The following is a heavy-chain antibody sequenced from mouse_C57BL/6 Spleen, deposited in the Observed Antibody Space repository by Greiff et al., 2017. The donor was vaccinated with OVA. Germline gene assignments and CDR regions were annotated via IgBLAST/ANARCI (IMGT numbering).Heavy chain of an antibody. CDR1: GYTFTDYN. V-gene: IGHV1-18*01. Sequence: EVKLMESGPELVKPGASVKIPCKASGYTFTDYNMDWVKQSHGKSLEWIGDINPNNGGTIYNQKFKGKATLTVDKSSSTAYMELRSLTSEDTAVYYCARKTTVPLYYAMDYWGQGTSVPVSS. CDR3: ARKTTVPLYYAMDY. D-gene: IGHD1-1*01. CDR2: INPNNGGT. J-gene: IGHJ4*01.